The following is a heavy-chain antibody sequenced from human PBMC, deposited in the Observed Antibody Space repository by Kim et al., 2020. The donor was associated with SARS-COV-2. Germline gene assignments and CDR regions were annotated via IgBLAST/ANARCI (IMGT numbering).Heavy chain of an antibody. CDR2: ISYSGNT. Sequence: SETLSLTCTISGGSISNYYWSWIRQPPGKGLEWIGSISYSGNTNYNPSLKSRLTISVDTSNNRFSLKLSSVIAADAAVYYCARGNTYNIGWYDEYYFDSWGQGTLVTVSS. V-gene: IGHV4-59*01. CDR3: ARGNTYNIGWYDEYYFDS. J-gene: IGHJ4*02. CDR1: GGSISNYY. D-gene: IGHD6-19*01.